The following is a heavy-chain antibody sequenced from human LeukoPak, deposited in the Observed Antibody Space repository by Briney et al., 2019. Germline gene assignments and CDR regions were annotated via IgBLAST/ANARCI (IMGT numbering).Heavy chain of an antibody. J-gene: IGHJ4*02. CDR2: ITTTSST. CDR1: GFTFSSYA. CDR3: ARGDSSGYYYSY. Sequence: GGSLRLSCAASGFTFSSYAMAWVRQAPGKGLEWVSSITTTSSTYYADSVKGRFTISRHNSKNTLYLQMNSLRAEDTAVYYCARGDSSGYYYSYWGQGTLVTVSS. V-gene: IGHV3-23*05. D-gene: IGHD3-22*01.